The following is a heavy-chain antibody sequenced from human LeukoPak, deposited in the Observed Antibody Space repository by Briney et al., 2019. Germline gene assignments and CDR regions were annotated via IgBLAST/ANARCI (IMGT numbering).Heavy chain of an antibody. J-gene: IGHJ4*02. D-gene: IGHD3-9*01. V-gene: IGHV4-38-2*02. CDR2: IYHSGST. CDR3: ARDPHFDWLLYDDYYFDY. CDR1: GYSISSGYY. Sequence: PSETLSLTCTVSGYSISSGYYWGWIRQPPGKGLEWIGSIYHSGSTYYNPSLKSRVTISVDASKNQFSLKLSSVTAADTAVYYCARDPHFDWLLYDDYYFDYWGRGTLVTVSS.